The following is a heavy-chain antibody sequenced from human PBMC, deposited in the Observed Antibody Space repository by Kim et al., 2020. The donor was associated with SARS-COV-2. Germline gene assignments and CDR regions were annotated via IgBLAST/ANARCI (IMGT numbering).Heavy chain of an antibody. V-gene: IGHV4-39*01. J-gene: IGHJ4*02. D-gene: IGHD2-15*01. CDR3: ARYCSGGSCYFDY. Sequence: NPSLKSRDAISVDTSKSQFSLKLSSVTAADTAVYYCARYCSGGSCYFDYWGQGTLVTVSS.